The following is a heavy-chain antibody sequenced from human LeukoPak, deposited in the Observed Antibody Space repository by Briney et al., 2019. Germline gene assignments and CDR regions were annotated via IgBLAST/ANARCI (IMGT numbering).Heavy chain of an antibody. CDR1: GYTFPGHH. Sequence: VASVNVSCKASGYTFPGHHIHWVRQAPGQGLEWMGWINPKNGGTNYAQKFQGRVTMTRDTSINTAFMELSRLNSDDTAVYFCARDGYGGNSFDYWGQGTLVTVSS. CDR3: ARDGYGGNSFDY. D-gene: IGHD4-23*01. V-gene: IGHV1-2*02. CDR2: INPKNGGT. J-gene: IGHJ4*02.